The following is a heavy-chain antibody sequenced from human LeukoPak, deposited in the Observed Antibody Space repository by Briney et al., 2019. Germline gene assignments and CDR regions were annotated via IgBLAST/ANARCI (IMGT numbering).Heavy chain of an antibody. Sequence: PSETLSLTCTVSGGSMSSYYWSWIRQPPGKGLEWIGYIYYSGSTNYNPSLKSRVTISVATSKNQFSLKLSSVTAADTAVYYCARPLYSSGWYALDYWGQGTLVTVSS. CDR1: GGSMSSYY. J-gene: IGHJ4*02. CDR2: IYYSGST. V-gene: IGHV4-59*01. CDR3: ARPLYSSGWYALDY. D-gene: IGHD6-19*01.